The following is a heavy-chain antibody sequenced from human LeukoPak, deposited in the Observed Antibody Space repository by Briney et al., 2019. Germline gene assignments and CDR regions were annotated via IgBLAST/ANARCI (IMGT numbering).Heavy chain of an antibody. J-gene: IGHJ4*02. D-gene: IGHD3-10*01. V-gene: IGHV3-23*01. CDR1: GFTFSSYA. CDR2: ISGSGVST. Sequence: PGGSLRLSCAASGFTFSSYAMSWVRQAPGQGLEWVSAISGSGVSTYYADSAKGRFTISRDHSKNTLYLQMNSLRAEDTAVFYCAKRASGSFYYFDYWGQGTLVTVSS. CDR3: AKRASGSFYYFDY.